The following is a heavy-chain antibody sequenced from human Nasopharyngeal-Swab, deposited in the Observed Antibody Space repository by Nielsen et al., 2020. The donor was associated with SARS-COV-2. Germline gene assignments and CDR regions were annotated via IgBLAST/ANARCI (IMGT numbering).Heavy chain of an antibody. V-gene: IGHV4-30-4*01. Sequence: SGTLSLTCTVSGGSISRGDYYWSWIRQPPGKGLEWIGYIYYSGSTYYNPSLKSRVTISVDTSKNQFSLKLSSVTAADTAVYYCARVYYYYYYMDVWGKGTTVTVSS. J-gene: IGHJ6*03. CDR2: IYYSGST. CDR1: GGSISRGDYY. CDR3: ARVYYYYYYMDV.